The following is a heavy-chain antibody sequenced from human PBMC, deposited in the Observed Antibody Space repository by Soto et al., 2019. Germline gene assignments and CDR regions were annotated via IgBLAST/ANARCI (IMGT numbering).Heavy chain of an antibody. Sequence: SETLSLTCTVSGGSISSYYWSWIRQPPGKGLEWIGYIYYSGSTNYNPSLKSRVTISVDTSKNQFSLKLSSVTAADTAVYYCACSIAAAGTIVFDYWGQGTLVTVSS. CDR2: IYYSGST. CDR3: ACSIAAAGTIVFDY. V-gene: IGHV4-59*01. D-gene: IGHD6-13*01. CDR1: GGSISSYY. J-gene: IGHJ4*02.